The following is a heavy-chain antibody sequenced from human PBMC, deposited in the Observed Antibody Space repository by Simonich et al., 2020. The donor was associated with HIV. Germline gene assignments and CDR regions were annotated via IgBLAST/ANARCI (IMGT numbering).Heavy chain of an antibody. CDR2: IYWNDDK. V-gene: IGHV2-5*01. D-gene: IGHD3-22*01. CDR3: AHLYDSSGYYYVFFQH. CDR1: GFSLSTSGVG. Sequence: QITLKESGPTLLKPTQTLTLTCTFSGFSLSTSGVGVGWIRQHPGKALEWLALIYWNDDKRDSPSLKSRLTITKDTSKNQVVLTMTNMDPVDTATYYCAHLYDSSGYYYVFFQHWGQGTLVTVSS. J-gene: IGHJ1*01.